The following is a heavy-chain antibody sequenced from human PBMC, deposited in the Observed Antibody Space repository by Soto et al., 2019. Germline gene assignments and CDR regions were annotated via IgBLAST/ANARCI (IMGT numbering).Heavy chain of an antibody. CDR2: IWYDGSNK. CDR3: ARDLREYYDFWSGYYNWFDP. D-gene: IGHD3-3*01. J-gene: IGHJ5*02. V-gene: IGHV3-33*01. Sequence: TGGSLRLSCAASGCTFSSYGMHWVRQAPGKGLEWVAVIWYDGSNKYYADSVKGRFTISRDNSKNTLYLQMNSLRAEDTAVYYCARDLREYYDFWSGYYNWFDPWGQGTLVTVSS. CDR1: GCTFSSYG.